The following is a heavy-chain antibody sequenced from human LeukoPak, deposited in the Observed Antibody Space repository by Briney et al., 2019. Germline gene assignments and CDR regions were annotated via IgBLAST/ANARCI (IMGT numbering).Heavy chain of an antibody. CDR1: GGSINNGSYY. D-gene: IGHD6-6*01. J-gene: IGHJ4*02. V-gene: IGHV4-61*02. CDR2: IYTSGST. Sequence: SQTLSLTCTVSGGSINNGSYYWSWIRQPAWKGLEWIGRIYTSGSTNYNPSLKSRVTISVDTSKNQFSLKLSSVTAADTAVYYCARGEYSSSSLNNWGQGTLVTVSS. CDR3: ARGEYSSSSLNN.